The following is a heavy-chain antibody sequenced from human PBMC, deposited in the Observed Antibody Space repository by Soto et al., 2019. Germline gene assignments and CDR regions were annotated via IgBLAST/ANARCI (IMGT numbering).Heavy chain of an antibody. J-gene: IGHJ4*02. V-gene: IGHV4-34*12. D-gene: IGHD3-22*01. CDR2: IFHVGST. CDR3: ARPHYHSNTIYYYFDY. Sequence: SETLSLTCALYAGSLSGYFWSWIRQPPGKGLEWIGEIFHVGSTTNSPSLKSRVTISVDTSRNQCSLQLSAVTAADTAVYYCARPHYHSNTIYYYFDYWGQGTPVTVSS. CDR1: AGSLSGYF.